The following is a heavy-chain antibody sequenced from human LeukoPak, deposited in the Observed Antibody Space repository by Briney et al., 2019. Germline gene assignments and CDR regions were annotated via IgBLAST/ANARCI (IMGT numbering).Heavy chain of an antibody. CDR3: ARDAIDSSGFDFDY. Sequence: PGGSLRLSCAASGFTFSDYYMTWIRQAPGKGLEWISYISTSAGTIYYADSVKGRSTISRDNAKNSLYLQMNSLRAEDTAVYYCARDAIDSSGFDFDYWGQGTLVTVSS. V-gene: IGHV3-11*01. CDR2: ISTSAGTI. D-gene: IGHD3-22*01. CDR1: GFTFSDYY. J-gene: IGHJ4*02.